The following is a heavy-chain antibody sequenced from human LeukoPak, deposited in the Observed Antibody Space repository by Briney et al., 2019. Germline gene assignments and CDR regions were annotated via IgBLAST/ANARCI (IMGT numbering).Heavy chain of an antibody. Sequence: ASVKVSCKVSGYTLTESSMHWVRQAPVKGPEWMRGFDPEDGETIYAQKFQGRVTMTEDTSTDTAYMELSSLRSEDTAVYYRATDRAVTRYYFDYWGQGTLVTVSS. J-gene: IGHJ4*02. CDR2: FDPEDGET. CDR3: ATDRAVTRYYFDY. D-gene: IGHD4-17*01. V-gene: IGHV1-24*01. CDR1: GYTLTESS.